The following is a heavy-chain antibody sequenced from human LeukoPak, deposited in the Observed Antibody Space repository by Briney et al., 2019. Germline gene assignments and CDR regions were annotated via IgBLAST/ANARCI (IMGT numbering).Heavy chain of an antibody. CDR3: ARGPEEARVA. CDR1: GGTFSSYA. CDR2: IIPIFGTA. J-gene: IGHJ4*02. D-gene: IGHD3-3*01. V-gene: IGHV1-69*13. Sequence: ASVKVSCKASGGTFSSYAISWVRQAPGQGLEWMGGIIPIFGTANYAQKFQGRVTITADESTSTAYMELSSLRSEDTAVYYRARGPEEARVAWGQGTLVTVSS.